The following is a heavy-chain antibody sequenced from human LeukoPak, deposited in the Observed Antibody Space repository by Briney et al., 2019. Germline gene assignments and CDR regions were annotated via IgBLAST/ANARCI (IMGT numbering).Heavy chain of an antibody. CDR2: IYYSGST. CDR3: ARADGYNQPYDY. D-gene: IGHD5-24*01. CDR1: GGSISSYY. Sequence: SSETLSLTCTVSGGSISSYYWGWIRQPPGKGLEWIGYIYYSGSTNHNPSLKSRVTISVDTSKNQFSLKLSSVTAADTAVYYCARADGYNQPYDYWGQGTLVTVSS. J-gene: IGHJ4*02. V-gene: IGHV4-59*01.